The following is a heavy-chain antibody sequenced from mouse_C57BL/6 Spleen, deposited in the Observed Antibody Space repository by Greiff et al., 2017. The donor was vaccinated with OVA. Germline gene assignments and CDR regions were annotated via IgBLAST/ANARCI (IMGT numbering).Heavy chain of an antibody. CDR3: GRKYYGSSYVDYAMDY. CDR1: GFTFSSYG. Sequence: EVQLVESGGDLVKPGGSLKLSCAASGFTFSSYGMSWVRQTPDKRLEWVATISSGGSYTYYPDSVKGRFTISRDNAKNTLYLQMSSLKSEDTAMDYCGRKYYGSSYVDYAMDYWGQGTSVTVSS. D-gene: IGHD1-1*01. V-gene: IGHV5-6*01. J-gene: IGHJ4*01. CDR2: ISSGGSYT.